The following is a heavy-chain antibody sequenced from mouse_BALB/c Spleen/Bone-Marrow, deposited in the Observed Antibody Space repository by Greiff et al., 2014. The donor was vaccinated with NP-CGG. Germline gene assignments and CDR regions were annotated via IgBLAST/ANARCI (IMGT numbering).Heavy chain of an antibody. V-gene: IGHV2-9*02. D-gene: IGHD1-1*01. CDR1: GFSLTSYG. CDR3: AREGDYYGSSDY. J-gene: IGHJ2*01. Sequence: VQLQQSGPGLVAPSQSLSITCTVSGFSLTSYGVHWVRQPPGKGLEWLGVIWAGGSTNYNSALMSRLSISKDNSKSQVFLKMNRLQTDDTAMYYCAREGDYYGSSDYWGQGTTLTVSS. CDR2: IWAGGST.